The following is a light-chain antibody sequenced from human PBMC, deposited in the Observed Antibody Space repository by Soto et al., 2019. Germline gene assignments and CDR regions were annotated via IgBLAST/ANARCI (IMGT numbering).Light chain of an antibody. CDR2: DVS. V-gene: IGKV1-5*01. J-gene: IGKJ1*01. CDR3: QQFKSGTWT. Sequence: DIQMTQPPSTLSASVGDRVTITCRASQNIERWLAWYQQKPGKAPKLLLYDVSSLESGVPSRFSGSGSATEFILTINGLQPDDFATYFCQQFKSGTWTFGQGTKVEVK. CDR1: QNIERW.